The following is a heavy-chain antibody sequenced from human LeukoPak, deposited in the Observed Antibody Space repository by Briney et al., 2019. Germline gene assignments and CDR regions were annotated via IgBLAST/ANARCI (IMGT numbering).Heavy chain of an antibody. D-gene: IGHD6-19*01. CDR1: GGSMSPYH. CDR3: ARAVSGRFDY. V-gene: IGHV4-59*08. Sequence: PSETLSLTCTVSGGSMSPYHWGWIRQPPGKGLEWTGYIYYSGSTNYNPSLNGRVTISVDTSKNQFSLRLSSVTAADTAIYYRARAVSGRFDYWGQGTLVTVSS. CDR2: IYYSGST. J-gene: IGHJ4*02.